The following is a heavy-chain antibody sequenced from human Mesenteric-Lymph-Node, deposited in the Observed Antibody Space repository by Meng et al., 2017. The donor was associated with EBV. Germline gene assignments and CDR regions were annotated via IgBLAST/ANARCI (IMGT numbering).Heavy chain of an antibody. D-gene: IGHD6-19*01. Sequence: QGRLVLFGAEVKEPGASVRISCKASGYTFTNYALGLVRQAHGQRLEWMGWINVGNSNTKYSQKFQGRVTISRDTSAKTAYVEVSSLRSDDTAVYYCARIRGSDSSTDYWGQGTLVTVSS. CDR1: GYTFTNYA. J-gene: IGHJ4*02. V-gene: IGHV1-3*01. CDR3: ARIRGSDSSTDY. CDR2: INVGNSNT.